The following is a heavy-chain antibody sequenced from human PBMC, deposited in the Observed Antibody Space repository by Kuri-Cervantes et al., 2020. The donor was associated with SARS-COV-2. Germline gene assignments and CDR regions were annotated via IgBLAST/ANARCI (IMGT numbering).Heavy chain of an antibody. V-gene: IGHV4-38-2*02. D-gene: IGHD2-2*01. CDR3: ARIRYCSSTSCRLGWYFDL. Sequence: SETLSLTCTVSGSSISSGYYWGWIRQPPGKGLEWIGSIYHSGSTYYNPSLKSRVTISVDTPKNQFSLKLSSMTAADTAVYYCARIRYCSSTSCRLGWYFDLWGRGTLVTVSS. CDR2: IYHSGST. J-gene: IGHJ2*01. CDR1: GSSISSGYY.